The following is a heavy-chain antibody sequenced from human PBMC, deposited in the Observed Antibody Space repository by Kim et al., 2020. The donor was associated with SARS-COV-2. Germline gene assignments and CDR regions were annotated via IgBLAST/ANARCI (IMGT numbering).Heavy chain of an antibody. CDR2: IRDKANSYTT. D-gene: IGHD2-15*01. CDR3: SAVRGRFDI. CDR1: GFILSDHQ. J-gene: IGHJ4*02. V-gene: IGHV3-72*01. Sequence: GGSLRLSCAASGFILSDHQMDWVRQAPGKGLEWVGRIRDKANSYTTAYASSVKGRITISRDDSKNSLYLQLNSLKTADTAGYYCSAVRGRFDIWGQGTLVRVSS.